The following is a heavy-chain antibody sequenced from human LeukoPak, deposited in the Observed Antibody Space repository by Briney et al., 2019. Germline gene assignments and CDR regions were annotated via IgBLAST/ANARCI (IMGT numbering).Heavy chain of an antibody. CDR2: ISGSGGST. CDR1: GFTFGSYA. J-gene: IGHJ4*02. D-gene: IGHD5-18*01. CDR3: TKGADGYSYGCRGDY. Sequence: GGSLRLSCVGSGFTFGSYAMTWVRQAPGKGLEWVAVISGSGGSTYYAGSVQGRFTISRDNFKNTVYLQMNSLRAEDTAVYYCTKGADGYSYGCRGDYWGQGTLVTVSS. V-gene: IGHV3-23*01.